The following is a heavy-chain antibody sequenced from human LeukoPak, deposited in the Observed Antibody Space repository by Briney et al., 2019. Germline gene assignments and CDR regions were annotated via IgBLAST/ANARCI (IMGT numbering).Heavy chain of an antibody. J-gene: IGHJ4*02. Sequence: ASVKVSCKASGYTFTSYDINWVRQATGQGLEWMGWMNPNSGNTGYAQKFQGRVTMTRNTSISTAYMELSSLRSEDTAVYYCARGARWIQLWFGVAYFDYWGQGTLVTVSS. CDR3: ARGARWIQLWFGVAYFDY. V-gene: IGHV1-8*01. D-gene: IGHD5-18*01. CDR2: MNPNSGNT. CDR1: GYTFTSYD.